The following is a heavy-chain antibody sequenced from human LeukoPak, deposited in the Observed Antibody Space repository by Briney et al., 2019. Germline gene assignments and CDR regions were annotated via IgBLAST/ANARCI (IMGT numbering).Heavy chain of an antibody. Sequence: GGSLRLSCAASGFTFNSYGMNWVRQAPGKGLEWVSYISGSSSTIYYADSVKGRFTISRDNAKNSLYLQMNSLRAEDTAVYYCARAYYDILSGPFFPDYWGQGTLVTVSS. CDR2: ISGSSSTI. J-gene: IGHJ4*02. CDR1: GFTFNSYG. V-gene: IGHV3-48*01. D-gene: IGHD3-9*01. CDR3: ARAYYDILSGPFFPDY.